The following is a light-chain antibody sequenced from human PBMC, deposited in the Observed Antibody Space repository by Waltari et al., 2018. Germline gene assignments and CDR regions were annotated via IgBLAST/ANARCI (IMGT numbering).Light chain of an antibody. Sequence: DIQMTQSPSTLSASVGDRVTITCRASQNINTYLAWYQHKPGKAPKLLIHGGSTLESGVPLRFSGSGSGTEFTLTISSLQPDDFATYYCQRYNSYSNTFGQGTKLEIK. V-gene: IGKV1-5*01. CDR2: GGS. CDR3: QRYNSYSNT. J-gene: IGKJ2*01. CDR1: QNINTY.